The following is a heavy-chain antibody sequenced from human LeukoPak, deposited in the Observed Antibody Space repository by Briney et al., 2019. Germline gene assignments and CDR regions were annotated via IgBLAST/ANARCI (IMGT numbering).Heavy chain of an antibody. CDR3: VRGGSYHYSGTSGDY. V-gene: IGHV3-7*01. J-gene: IGHJ4*02. CDR1: GFTFSTYW. CDR2: VNQGGSET. D-gene: IGHD1-26*01. Sequence: PGGSLSLSCAASGFTFSTYWMTWVRQAPGKGLEWVANVNQGGSETYYVDSVKGRFTISRDNAKNSLYLQMNSLRAEDTAVYYCVRGGSYHYSGTSGDYWGQGTLVTVSS.